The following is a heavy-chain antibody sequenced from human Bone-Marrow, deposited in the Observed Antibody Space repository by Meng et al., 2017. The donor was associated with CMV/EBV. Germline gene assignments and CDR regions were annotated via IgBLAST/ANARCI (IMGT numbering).Heavy chain of an antibody. CDR1: GGSISSSSYY. CDR2: IYYSGST. Sequence: SETLSLTCTVSGGSISSSSYYWGWIRQPPGKGLEWIGSIYYSGSTYYNPSLKSRVTISVDTSKNQFSLKLSSVTAADTAVYYCARGSSTSSRRAGYYYGMDVWGQGTTVTVSS. V-gene: IGHV4-39*07. CDR3: ARGSSTSSRRAGYYYGMDV. D-gene: IGHD2-2*01. J-gene: IGHJ6*02.